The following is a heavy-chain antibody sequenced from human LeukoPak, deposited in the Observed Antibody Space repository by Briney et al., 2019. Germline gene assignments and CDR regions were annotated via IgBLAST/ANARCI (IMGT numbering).Heavy chain of an antibody. D-gene: IGHD4-17*01. CDR1: GGSISSYY. J-gene: IGHJ5*02. CDR3: ARSPQGTATTANWLDP. CDR2: IYYSGST. V-gene: IGHV4-59*01. Sequence: SETLSLTCTVSGGSISSYYWSWIRQPPGKGLEWIGYIYYSGSTNYNPSLKSRVTISVDTSKNQFSLKLSSVTAADTAVYYCARSPQGTATTANWLDPWGQGTLVTVSS.